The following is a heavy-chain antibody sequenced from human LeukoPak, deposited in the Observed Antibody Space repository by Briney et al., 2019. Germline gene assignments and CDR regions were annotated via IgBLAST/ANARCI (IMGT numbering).Heavy chain of an antibody. V-gene: IGHV3-20*04. D-gene: IGHD5-12*01. Sequence: GGSLRLSCAGSGFTFGDYAMAWVRHTPGKGLAWVSSINRNDGRTGYAESVRGRFTISRDNAKNSLYLQMNSLRAEDTAVYYCAKDNSGYDGDYWGQGTLVTVSS. CDR2: INRNDGRT. J-gene: IGHJ4*02. CDR3: AKDNSGYDGDY. CDR1: GFTFGDYA.